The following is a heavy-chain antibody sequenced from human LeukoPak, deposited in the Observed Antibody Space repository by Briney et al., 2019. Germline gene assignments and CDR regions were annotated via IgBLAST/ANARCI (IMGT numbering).Heavy chain of an antibody. Sequence: SGPTLVKPTQTLTLTCTFSGFSLSTSGVGVGWIRQPPGKALEWLALIYWDDDKRYSPSLKSRLTITKDTSKNQVVLTMTNMDPVDTATYYCVLTSPFYQAVGAPGRTGSEGYFDYWGQGTLVTVSS. CDR1: GFSLSTSGVG. V-gene: IGHV2-5*02. CDR3: VLTSPFYQAVGAPGRTGSEGYFDY. CDR2: IYWDDDK. D-gene: IGHD1-14*01. J-gene: IGHJ4*02.